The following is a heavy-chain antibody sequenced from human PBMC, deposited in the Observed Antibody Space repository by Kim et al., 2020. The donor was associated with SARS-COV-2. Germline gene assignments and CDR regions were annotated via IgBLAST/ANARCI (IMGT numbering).Heavy chain of an antibody. CDR3: ARIEILASPPYMDV. J-gene: IGHJ6*03. V-gene: IGHV3-11*06. CDR1: KFTFTAYY. CDR2: ISTTGLDR. Sequence: GGSLRLSCAASKFTFTAYYMNWIRQAPGKGLEWVSSISTTGLDRNYANSVKGRFSISRDNARNTLYLQMNSLRVEDTALYFCARIEILASPPYMDVWGKG.